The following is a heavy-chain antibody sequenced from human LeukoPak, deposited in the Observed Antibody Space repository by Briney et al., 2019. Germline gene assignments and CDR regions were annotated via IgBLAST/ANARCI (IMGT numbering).Heavy chain of an antibody. Sequence: GGSLRLSCAASGFTFSSYEMKWVRQAPGKGLEGVSYISSSGSTIYYADSVKGRFTISRDNAKNSLYLQMNSLRAEDTAVYYCARSGYDYGDYLNWFDLWGQGTLVTVSS. V-gene: IGHV3-48*03. CDR1: GFTFSSYE. CDR2: ISSSGSTI. J-gene: IGHJ5*02. D-gene: IGHD4-17*01. CDR3: ARSGYDYGDYLNWFDL.